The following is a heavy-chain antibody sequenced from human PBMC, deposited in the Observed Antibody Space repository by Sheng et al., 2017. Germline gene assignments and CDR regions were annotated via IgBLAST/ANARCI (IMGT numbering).Heavy chain of an antibody. Sequence: QVRLVQSGSEMKKPGTSVTVSCTTSGGSFSNHALSWLRQAPGQGPEWMGGIIPIFGSTNYAQKFQGRVTISADETTSTAYMELRSLRSEDTAMYYCARDISNGMFDPWGQGTLVIVSS. CDR3: ARDISNGMFDP. CDR2: IIPIFGST. D-gene: IGHD2-8*01. CDR1: GGSFSNHA. J-gene: IGHJ5*02. V-gene: IGHV1-69*13.